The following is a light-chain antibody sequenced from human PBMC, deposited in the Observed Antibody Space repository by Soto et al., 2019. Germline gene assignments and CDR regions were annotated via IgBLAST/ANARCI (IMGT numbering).Light chain of an antibody. Sequence: DVVMTQPPLFLPVTLGQPASISCRSSQSLAHSDGNTYLTWFQQRPGQSPRRLIYKASNRDSGVPDRFSGSGSGTDFTLKISRVEAEDVAVYYCMQGTHWPWTFGQWTKVDIK. J-gene: IGKJ1*01. CDR3: MQGTHWPWT. CDR1: QSLAHSDGNTY. V-gene: IGKV2-30*02. CDR2: KAS.